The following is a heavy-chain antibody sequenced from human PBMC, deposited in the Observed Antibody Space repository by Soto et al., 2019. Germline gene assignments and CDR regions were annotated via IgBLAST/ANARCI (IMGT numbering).Heavy chain of an antibody. V-gene: IGHV4-59*01. J-gene: IGHJ4*02. Sequence: SETLSLTCTVSGGSISSYYWSWIRQPPGKGLEWIGYIYYSGSTNYNPSLKSRVTISVDTSKNQFSLKLSSVTAADTAVYYCARDLSSATPGGFDYWGQGTLVTVSS. CDR3: ARDLSSATPGGFDY. CDR2: IYYSGST. D-gene: IGHD2-15*01. CDR1: GGSISSYY.